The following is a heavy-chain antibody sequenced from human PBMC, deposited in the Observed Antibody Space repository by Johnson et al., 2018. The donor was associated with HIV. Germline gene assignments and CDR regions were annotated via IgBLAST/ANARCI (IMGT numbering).Heavy chain of an antibody. D-gene: IGHD6-6*01. CDR3: ARAAAARSTGHDAFDI. V-gene: IGHV3-53*01. CDR2: IYSGGST. Sequence: VQLVESGGGLIQPGGSLRLSCAASGFTVSSNYMSWVSQAPGKGLEWVSVIYSGGSTYYADSVKGRFTISRDNSKNTLYLQMSSLRVEDTAMYYCARAAAARSTGHDAFDIWGQGTMVTVSP. CDR1: GFTVSSNY. J-gene: IGHJ3*02.